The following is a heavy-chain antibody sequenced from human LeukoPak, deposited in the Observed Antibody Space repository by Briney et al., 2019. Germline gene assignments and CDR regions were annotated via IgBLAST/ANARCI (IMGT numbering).Heavy chain of an antibody. J-gene: IGHJ6*03. Sequence: SVKVSCRASGGTFSSYAISGVRQAPGQGLEWMGGIIPIFGTANYAQKFQGRVTITTDESTSTAYMELSSLRSEDTAVYYCARGRTRYSYGPTPDYYMDVWGKGTTVTVSS. D-gene: IGHD5-18*01. CDR1: GGTFSSYA. V-gene: IGHV1-69*05. CDR3: ARGRTRYSYGPTPDYYMDV. CDR2: IIPIFGTA.